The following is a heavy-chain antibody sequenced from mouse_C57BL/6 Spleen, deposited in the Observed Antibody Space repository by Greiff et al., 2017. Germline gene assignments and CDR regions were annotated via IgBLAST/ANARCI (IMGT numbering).Heavy chain of an antibody. Sequence: EVQLQQSGAELVRPGASVKLSCTASGFNIKDDYMHWVKQRPEQGLEWIGWIDPENGDTEYASKFQGKATITADTSSNTAYLQLSSLTSEDTAVYYCITRRYGYYEDAMDDWGKGTSVTVSS. J-gene: IGHJ4*01. V-gene: IGHV14-4*01. CDR1: GFNIKDDY. D-gene: IGHD2-3*01. CDR2: IDPENGDT. CDR3: ITRRYGYYEDAMDD.